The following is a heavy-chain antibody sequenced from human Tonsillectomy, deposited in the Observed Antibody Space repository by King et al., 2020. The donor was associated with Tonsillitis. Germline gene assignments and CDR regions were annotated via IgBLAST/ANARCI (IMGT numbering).Heavy chain of an antibody. V-gene: IGHV1-2*02. D-gene: IGHD3-3*01. CDR3: AKAIWSGSDRERRWIGMDV. Sequence: QLVQSGAEVKKPGASVKVSCKASGYTFTGYYMHWIRQAPGQGLEWMGWLNPSNGDTSYALRLQDRFTMTRETSISTAYMELSSLRSDDTAVYFCAKAIWSGSDRERRWIGMDVWGQGTTVTVPS. CDR2: LNPSNGDT. CDR1: GYTFTGYY. J-gene: IGHJ6*02.